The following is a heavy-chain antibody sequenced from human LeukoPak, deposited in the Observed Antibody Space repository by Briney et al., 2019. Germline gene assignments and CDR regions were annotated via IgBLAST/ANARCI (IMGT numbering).Heavy chain of an antibody. J-gene: IGHJ4*02. CDR1: GYTLTELS. CDR3: ATDLGYCSSTSYLKNDY. CDR2: FDPEDGET. Sequence: ASVKVSCKVSGYTLTELSMHWVRQAPGKGLEWMGGFDPEDGETIYAQKFQGRVTMTEDTSTDTAYMELSSLRSEDTAVYYCATDLGYCSSTSYLKNDYWGQGTLVTVSS. D-gene: IGHD2-2*01. V-gene: IGHV1-24*01.